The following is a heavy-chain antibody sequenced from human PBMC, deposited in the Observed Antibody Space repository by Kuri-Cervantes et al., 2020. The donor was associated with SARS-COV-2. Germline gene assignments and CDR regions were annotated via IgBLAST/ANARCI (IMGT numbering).Heavy chain of an antibody. J-gene: IGHJ4*02. CDR1: GDSIRSHY. D-gene: IGHD2-21*01. CDR2: INHTGST. CDR3: ARVPATGPVAGGFDS. V-gene: IGHV4-34*01. Sequence: SETLSLTCTVTGDSIRSHYWSWVRQPPGKGLEWIGEINHTGSTNYNPSLKSRVTISAVTSKNQFSLKVNSVTAADTAMYYCARVPATGPVAGGFDSWGLGTLVTVSS.